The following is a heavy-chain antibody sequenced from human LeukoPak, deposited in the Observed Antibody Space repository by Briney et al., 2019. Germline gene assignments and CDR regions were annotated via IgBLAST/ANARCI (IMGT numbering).Heavy chain of an antibody. Sequence: GGSLRLSCAASRFTFSSYAMTWVRQAPGKGLEWVSTISGSGDITYYADSVKGRFTISRDNSKNTLYLQMNSLRAEYTAVYYCARRSALPGGDAFDIWGQGTMVTVSS. J-gene: IGHJ3*02. CDR1: RFTFSSYA. D-gene: IGHD1-26*01. CDR3: ARRSALPGGDAFDI. CDR2: ISGSGDIT. V-gene: IGHV3-23*01.